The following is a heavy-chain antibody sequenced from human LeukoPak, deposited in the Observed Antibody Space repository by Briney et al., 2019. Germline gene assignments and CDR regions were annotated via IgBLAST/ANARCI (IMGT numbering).Heavy chain of an antibody. CDR3: ARKGVVVVPAAIGWFDP. V-gene: IGHV4-59*12. J-gene: IGHJ5*02. CDR2: IYYSGST. Sequence: SETLSLTCTVSGGSISSYYWSWIRQSPGKGLEWIGYIYYSGSTNYNPSLKSRVTISVDTSKNQFSLKLSSVTAADTAVYYCARKGVVVVPAAIGWFDPWGQGTLVTVSS. CDR1: GGSISSYY. D-gene: IGHD2-2*02.